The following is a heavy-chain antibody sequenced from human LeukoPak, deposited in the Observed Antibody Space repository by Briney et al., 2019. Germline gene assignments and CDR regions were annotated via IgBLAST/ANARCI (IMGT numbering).Heavy chain of an antibody. D-gene: IGHD6-13*01. J-gene: IGHJ4*02. Sequence: GGSLRLSCAASGFTFSSYGMHWVRQAPGKGLEWVAVISYDGSNKYYADSVKGRFTISRDNSKNTLYLQMNSLRAEDTAVYYCGSSYSSSWPEIDYWGQGTLVTVSS. CDR3: GSSYSSSWPEIDY. V-gene: IGHV3-30*03. CDR2: ISYDGSNK. CDR1: GFTFSSYG.